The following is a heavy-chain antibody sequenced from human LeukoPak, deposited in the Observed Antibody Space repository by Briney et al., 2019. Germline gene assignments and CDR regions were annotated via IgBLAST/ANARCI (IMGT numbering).Heavy chain of an antibody. CDR1: GFTSGSYT. Sequence: GGSMRLSRAASGFTSGSYTMHWVRQGPGKGLEYVSGISSSGGSTYYANSVKGRFTVSRDNSKNTLYLQIGSLRAEDMAVYYCARGDYSNAYRRYYYMDVWGKGTTVTVSS. J-gene: IGHJ6*03. CDR3: ARGDYSNAYRRYYYMDV. D-gene: IGHD4-11*01. V-gene: IGHV3-64*01. CDR2: ISSSGGST.